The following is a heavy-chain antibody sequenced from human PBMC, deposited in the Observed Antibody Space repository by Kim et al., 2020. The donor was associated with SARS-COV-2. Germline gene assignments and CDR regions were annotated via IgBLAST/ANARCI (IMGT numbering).Heavy chain of an antibody. CDR3: ARDGLYYYDSSGYWNDAFDI. J-gene: IGHJ3*02. CDR1: GFTFSSYW. V-gene: IGHV3-7*01. D-gene: IGHD3-22*01. CDR2: IKQDGSEK. Sequence: GGSLRLSCAASGFTFSSYWMSWVRQAPGKGLEWVANIKQDGSEKYYVDSVKGRFTISRDNAKNSLYLQMNSLRAEDTAVYYCARDGLYYYDSSGYWNDAFDIWGQETMVTVSS.